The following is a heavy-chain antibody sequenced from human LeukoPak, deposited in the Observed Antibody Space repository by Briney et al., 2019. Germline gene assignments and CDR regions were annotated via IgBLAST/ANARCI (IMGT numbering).Heavy chain of an antibody. J-gene: IGHJ4*02. CDR3: ARGAAPGTVDY. Sequence: GGSLRLSCAASGFTFDDYAMHWVRQAPGKGLEWVSGIRWNSGSIGYADSVKGRFTISRDNAKHSLYLQMNSLRVEDTAVYYCARGAAPGTVDYWGQGTLVTVSS. CDR2: IRWNSGSI. V-gene: IGHV3-9*01. CDR1: GFTFDDYA. D-gene: IGHD6-13*01.